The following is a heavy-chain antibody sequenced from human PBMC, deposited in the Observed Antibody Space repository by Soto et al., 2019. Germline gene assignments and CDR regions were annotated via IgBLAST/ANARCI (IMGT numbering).Heavy chain of an antibody. Sequence: EVQLLESGGGLVQPGGSLRLSCAVSGFSFSTYAMSWVRQAPGKGLEWVSGISAGGGNTYYADSVRGRCTISRDNYKDSLYLQLTSLRAEDTAFYYCAKHAEYQLVSWFDPWGQGTLVTVSS. D-gene: IGHD2-2*01. J-gene: IGHJ5*02. V-gene: IGHV3-23*01. CDR1: GFSFSTYA. CDR3: AKHAEYQLVSWFDP. CDR2: ISAGGGNT.